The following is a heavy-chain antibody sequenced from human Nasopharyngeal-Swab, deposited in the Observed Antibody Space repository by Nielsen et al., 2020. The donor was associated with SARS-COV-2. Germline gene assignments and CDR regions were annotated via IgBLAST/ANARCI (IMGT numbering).Heavy chain of an antibody. Sequence: GESLKISCAVSGFTFSNAAMTWVRQAPGKGLEWVSAISISGIKTYYADSVRGRFTISRDNSKNTLYLQMNSLRVDDTAIYYCAKEEVPNDYWGQGTLVTVSS. CDR3: AKEEVPNDY. CDR1: GFTFSNAA. CDR2: ISISGIKT. J-gene: IGHJ4*02. V-gene: IGHV3-23*01.